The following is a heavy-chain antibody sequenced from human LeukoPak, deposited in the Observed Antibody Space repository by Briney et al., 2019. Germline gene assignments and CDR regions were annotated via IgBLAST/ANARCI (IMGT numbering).Heavy chain of an antibody. J-gene: IGHJ5*02. V-gene: IGHV3-73*01. CDR1: GGSLSGSA. CDR3: TRDRGTYNWFDP. Sequence: PGGCLKLSCVASGGSLSGSAVHWVRQSSGKGLEWVGHIDKKANPYATANAESVKGRFTISRDDSKDTAFLHMDSLKPEDTALYYCTRDRGTYNWFDPWGQGTLVTVSS. D-gene: IGHD2-15*01. CDR2: IDKKANPYAT.